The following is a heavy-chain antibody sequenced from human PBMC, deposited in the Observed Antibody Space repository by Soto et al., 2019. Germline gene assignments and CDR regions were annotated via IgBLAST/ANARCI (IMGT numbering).Heavy chain of an antibody. CDR2: INPNSGDT. Sequence: QVQLVQSGAEVKEPGASVKVSCKASGYTFTSYDINWVRQASGQGLEWMGWINPNSGDTGHAEKFKGRVTMTRNTSISTAYMELSSLSSEETAVYYCSRGLASTRFGVPRVDHYGHVDVGGKWTTVIVSS. J-gene: IGHJ6*04. CDR3: SRGLASTRFGVPRVDHYGHVDV. V-gene: IGHV1-8*01. D-gene: IGHD3-3*01. CDR1: GYTFTSYD.